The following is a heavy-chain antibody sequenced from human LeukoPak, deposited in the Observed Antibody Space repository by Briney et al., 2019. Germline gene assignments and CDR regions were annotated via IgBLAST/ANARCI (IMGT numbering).Heavy chain of an antibody. CDR1: GYTFTSYD. CDR2: MNPNSGNT. J-gene: IGHJ6*02. D-gene: IGHD3-22*01. V-gene: IGHV1-8*01. Sequence: ASVKVSCKASGYTFTSYDINWVRQATGQGLEWMGWMNPNSGNTGYAQKFQGRVTMTRNTSISTAYMELSSLRSEDTAVYYRARWGSDSSGYYSLFRNYYYYYGMDVWGQGTTVTVSS. CDR3: ARWGSDSSGYYSLFRNYYYYYGMDV.